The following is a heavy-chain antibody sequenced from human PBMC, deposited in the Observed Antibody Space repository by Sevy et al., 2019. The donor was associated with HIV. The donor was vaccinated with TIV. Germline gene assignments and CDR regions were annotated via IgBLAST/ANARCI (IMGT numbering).Heavy chain of an antibody. V-gene: IGHV3-23*01. CDR2: ISGSGGST. J-gene: IGHJ4*02. Sequence: GGSLRLSCAASGFTFGSYAMSWVRQAPGKGLEWVSAISGSGGSTYYADSVKGRFTISRDNSKNTLYLQMNSLRAEDTAVYYCAKASRGYSYGYYFDYWGQGTLVTVSS. CDR1: GFTFGSYA. D-gene: IGHD5-18*01. CDR3: AKASRGYSYGYYFDY.